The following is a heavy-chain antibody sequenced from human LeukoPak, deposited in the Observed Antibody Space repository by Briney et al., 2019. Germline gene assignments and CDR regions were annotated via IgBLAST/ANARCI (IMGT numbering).Heavy chain of an antibody. CDR2: ISNTGGST. J-gene: IGHJ4*02. CDR1: GFTFRTFA. Sequence: GGSLRLSCAASGFTFRTFAMSWVRQAPGKRLEWVSAISNTGGSTYYADSVKGRFTISRDNSKNTPFLQMNSLTAEDTAVYYCARNRPPDYWGQGTLVTVSS. CDR3: ARNRPPDY. V-gene: IGHV3-23*01.